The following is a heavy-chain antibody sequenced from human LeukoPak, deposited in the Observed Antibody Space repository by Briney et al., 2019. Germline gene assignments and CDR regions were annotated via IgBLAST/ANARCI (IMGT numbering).Heavy chain of an antibody. CDR3: ARGFGGFDY. CDR1: GFTFSSYW. V-gene: IGHV3-7*04. D-gene: IGHD3-10*01. Sequence: GGSLRLSCAASGFTFSSYWMNWVRLAPGKGLEWVANIKQDGSEKYFVDSVKGRFTISRDNAKNSLYLQMNSLRAEDTAVYYRARGFGGFDYWGQGTLVTVSS. J-gene: IGHJ4*02. CDR2: IKQDGSEK.